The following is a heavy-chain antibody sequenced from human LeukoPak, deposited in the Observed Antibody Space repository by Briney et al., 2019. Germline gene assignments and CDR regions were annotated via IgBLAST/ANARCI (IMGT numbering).Heavy chain of an antibody. Sequence: GGSLRLSCAASGFTFSSYEMTWVRQAPGKGLEWVSKISTTGITRTYADSVKGRFTISRDNPKNSLYLQMNSLRAEDTAVYYCARGIWNSSGWGYFDYWGQGTLVSVSS. CDR1: GFTFSSYE. CDR3: ARGIWNSSGWGYFDY. D-gene: IGHD6-19*01. J-gene: IGHJ4*02. V-gene: IGHV3-48*03. CDR2: ISTTGITR.